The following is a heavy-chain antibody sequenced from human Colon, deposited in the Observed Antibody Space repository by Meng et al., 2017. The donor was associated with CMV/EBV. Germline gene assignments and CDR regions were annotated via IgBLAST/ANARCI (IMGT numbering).Heavy chain of an antibody. CDR2: ISGSGATT. D-gene: IGHD6-13*01. CDR3: TEMGADIAAAAHFDG. V-gene: IGHV3-23*01. CDR1: GFTFSNYA. Sequence: GGSLRLSCAASGFTFSNYAMSWVRQAPGEGLEWLSVISGSGATTYYAGSVKGRFTISRDNSRNILHLQMTGLRVEDTAVYYCTEMGADIAAAAHFDGWGQGTLVTVSS. J-gene: IGHJ4*02.